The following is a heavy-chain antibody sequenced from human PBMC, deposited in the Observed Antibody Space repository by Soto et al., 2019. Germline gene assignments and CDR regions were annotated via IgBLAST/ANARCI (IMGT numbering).Heavy chain of an antibody. D-gene: IGHD1-1*01. V-gene: IGHV4-4*07. Sequence: PSETLSLTCTVSGASISGFYWSWIRKSAGKGLEWIGRIYATGTTDYNPSLKSRVMMSVDTSRKQFSLKLRSVTAADTAVYYCVRDGTKTLRDWFDPWGQGISVTVSS. CDR1: GASISGFY. CDR2: IYATGTT. CDR3: VRDGTKTLRDWFDP. J-gene: IGHJ5*02.